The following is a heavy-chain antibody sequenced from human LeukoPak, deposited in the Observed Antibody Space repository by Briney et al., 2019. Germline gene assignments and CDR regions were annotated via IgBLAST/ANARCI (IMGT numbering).Heavy chain of an antibody. Sequence: GGSLRLSCAASGFTFSSYAMHWVRQAPGKGLEWVAVISYDGSNKYYADSVKGRFTISRDNSKNTLYLQMNSLRTEDTAVYYCARDGPYVALRGYYFDYWGQGTLVTVSS. CDR2: ISYDGSNK. J-gene: IGHJ4*02. D-gene: IGHD5-12*01. CDR1: GFTFSSYA. V-gene: IGHV3-30-3*01. CDR3: ARDGPYVALRGYYFDY.